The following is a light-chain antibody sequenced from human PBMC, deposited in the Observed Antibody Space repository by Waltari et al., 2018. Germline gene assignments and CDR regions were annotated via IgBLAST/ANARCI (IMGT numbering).Light chain of an antibody. Sequence: EIVLTQSPATLSLSSGERATLSSWATQRINTYLAWYQQKPAQAPRILIYDAANRATGIPARFSGSGSGTDFTLIISSLEPEDFAVYYCQQRSNWHPNTFGQGTRLEMK. CDR3: QQRSNWHPNT. V-gene: IGKV3-11*01. J-gene: IGKJ5*01. CDR1: QRINTY. CDR2: DAA.